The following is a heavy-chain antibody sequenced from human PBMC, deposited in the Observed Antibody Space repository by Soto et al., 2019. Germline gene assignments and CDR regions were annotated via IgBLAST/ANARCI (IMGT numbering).Heavy chain of an antibody. CDR3: ARDNRITGIVAEIDF. CDR1: GFSFSDHA. V-gene: IGHV3-30-3*01. CDR2: VAHDGTSK. J-gene: IGHJ4*02. Sequence: PXGSLRLSCAASGFSFSDHAMHWVRRAPGKGLEWVALVAHDGTSKYYAGSVKGRFTISSDKSSNTLFLQMDSLDTEDTAVYYCARDNRITGIVAEIDFWGRGTLVTVSS. D-gene: IGHD1-20*01.